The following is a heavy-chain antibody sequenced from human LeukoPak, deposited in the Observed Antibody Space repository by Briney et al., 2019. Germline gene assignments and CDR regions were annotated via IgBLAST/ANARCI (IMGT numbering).Heavy chain of an antibody. D-gene: IGHD3-22*01. J-gene: IGHJ4*02. CDR3: ARGDSSGYYFPHFDY. CDR2: INHSGST. V-gene: IGHV4-34*01. CDR1: GGSFSGYY. Sequence: SETLSLTCAVYGGSFSGYYWSWIRQPPGKGLEWIGEINHSGSTNYNPSLKSRVTISVDTSKDQFSLKLSSVTAADTAVYYCARGDSSGYYFPHFDYWGQGTLVTVSS.